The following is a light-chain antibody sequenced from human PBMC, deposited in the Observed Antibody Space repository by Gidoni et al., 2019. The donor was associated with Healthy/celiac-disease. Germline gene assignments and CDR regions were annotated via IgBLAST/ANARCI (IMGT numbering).Light chain of an antibody. CDR2: WAS. V-gene: IGKV4-1*01. CDR1: QSVLYSSNNKNY. J-gene: IGKJ3*01. Sequence: DIVMTQSPDSLAVALGERSTINCKSSQSVLYSSNNKNYLAWYQQKPGQPPKLLIYWASTRESGVPDRCRGSWSGTEFTLTISSLQDEDVAVYYCQKYYSTRLTFXPXTKVDIK. CDR3: QKYYSTRLT.